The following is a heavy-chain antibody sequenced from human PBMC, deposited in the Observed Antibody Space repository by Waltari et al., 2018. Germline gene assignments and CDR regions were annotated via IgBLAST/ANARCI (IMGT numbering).Heavy chain of an antibody. CDR3: ASNSRGAYYYDSSGPTGCFDY. CDR2: IRYDGSNK. J-gene: IGHJ4*02. D-gene: IGHD3-22*01. V-gene: IGHV3-30*02. CDR1: GFTFSSSG. Sequence: QVQLVESGGGVVQPGGSLRLSCAASGFTFSSSGMHWVRQAPGKGLEWVAFIRYDGSNKYYADSVKGRFTISRDNSKNTLYLQMNSLRAEDTAVYYCASNSRGAYYYDSSGPTGCFDYWGQGTLVTVSS.